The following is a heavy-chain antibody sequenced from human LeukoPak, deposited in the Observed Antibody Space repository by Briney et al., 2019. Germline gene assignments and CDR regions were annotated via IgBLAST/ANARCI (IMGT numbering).Heavy chain of an antibody. D-gene: IGHD5-12*01. CDR2: MNPNSGST. J-gene: IGHJ4*02. Sequence: ASVQFSCKASGYTFTSYDINWVRQATGQGREWMGWMNPNSGSTGYAQKFQGRVTITRNTSISTAYVELSGLRSEDTAVYYCARGRSTGYPYYFEYWGQGTLVTVSS. CDR1: GYTFTSYD. CDR3: ARGRSTGYPYYFEY. V-gene: IGHV1-8*03.